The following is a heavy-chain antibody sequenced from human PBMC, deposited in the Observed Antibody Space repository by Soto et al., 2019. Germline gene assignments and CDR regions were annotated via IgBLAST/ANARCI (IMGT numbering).Heavy chain of an antibody. D-gene: IGHD2-21*02. V-gene: IGHV1-46*01. CDR3: ARGTDGGNSFSWFDP. J-gene: IGHJ5*02. Sequence: ASVKVSCXASGYTFTSYYMHWVRQAPGQGLEWMGIINPSGGSTSYAQKFQGRVTMTRDTSTSTVYMELSSLRSEDTAVYYCARGTDGGNSFSWFDPWGQGTLVTVSS. CDR1: GYTFTSYY. CDR2: INPSGGST.